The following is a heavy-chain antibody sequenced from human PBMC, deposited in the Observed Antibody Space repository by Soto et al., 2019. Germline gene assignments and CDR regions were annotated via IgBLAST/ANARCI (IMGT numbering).Heavy chain of an antibody. V-gene: IGHV3-33*01. CDR1: GFTFSSYG. CDR2: LWYDGSNK. Sequence: GGSLRLSCAASGFTFSSYGMHWVRQAPGKGLEWVAGLWYDGSNKYYADSVKGRFTISRDNSKNTLYLQMNSLRAEDTAVYYCARSCSGGGCYSKLLDWFDPWGQGTLVTVSS. D-gene: IGHD2-15*01. CDR3: ARSCSGGGCYSKLLDWFDP. J-gene: IGHJ5*02.